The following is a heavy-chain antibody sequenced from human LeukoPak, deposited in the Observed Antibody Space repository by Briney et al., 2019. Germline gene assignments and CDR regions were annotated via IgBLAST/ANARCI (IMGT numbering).Heavy chain of an antibody. J-gene: IGHJ4*02. V-gene: IGHV4-34*01. CDR1: GGSFSGYY. CDR2: INHSGST. CDR3: ARRYGGYPIDY. D-gene: IGHD5-12*01. Sequence: SETLSLTCAVYGGSFSGYYWSWIRQPPGKGLEWIGEINHSGSTNYNPSLKSRVTISVDTSKNQFSLKLSSVTAADTAVYYCARRYGGYPIDYWGQGTLVTVSS.